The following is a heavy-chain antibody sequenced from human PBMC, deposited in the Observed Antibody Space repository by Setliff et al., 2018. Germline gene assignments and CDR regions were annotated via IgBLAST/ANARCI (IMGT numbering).Heavy chain of an antibody. V-gene: IGHV1-18*01. J-gene: IGHJ4*02. CDR3: ARINFYVSSGYYYAPDY. D-gene: IGHD3-22*01. Sequence: ASVKVSCKTSGYILSSYGVSWVRQAPGQGLDWMGWISPYNGHTNSAQSLQGRVTMTTDTSTSTAYMEMRSLRSDDTAVYYCARINFYVSSGYYYAPDYWGPGTLVTVSS. CDR1: GYILSSYG. CDR2: ISPYNGHT.